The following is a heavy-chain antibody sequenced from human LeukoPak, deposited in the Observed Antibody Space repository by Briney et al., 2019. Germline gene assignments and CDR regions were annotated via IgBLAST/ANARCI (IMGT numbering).Heavy chain of an antibody. Sequence: PGGSLRLSCAASGFTFSSYEMNWVRQAPGKGLEWVSYISSSGSTIYYADSVKGRFTISRDNAKNSLYLQMDSLRAEDTAVYYCARRYFDWLLPPAGYYMDVWGKGTTVTISS. J-gene: IGHJ6*03. CDR1: GFTFSSYE. CDR2: ISSSGSTI. CDR3: ARRYFDWLLPPAGYYMDV. V-gene: IGHV3-48*03. D-gene: IGHD3-9*01.